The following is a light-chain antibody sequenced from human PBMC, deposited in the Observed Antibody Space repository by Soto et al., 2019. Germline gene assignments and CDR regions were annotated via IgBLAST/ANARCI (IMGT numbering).Light chain of an antibody. CDR1: QTVLSSSNNLKY. J-gene: IGKJ3*01. CDR3: QQYYITPRT. CDR2: WAS. V-gene: IGKV4-1*01. Sequence: DIVMTQSPDSLAVSLGERATINCKSSQTVLSSSNNLKYLAWYQQKPGQPPKLLIYWASTRDSGVPDRFNGSGSGTDFTLTISNLQAEDVAVYYCQQYYITPRTFGPGTKVDIK.